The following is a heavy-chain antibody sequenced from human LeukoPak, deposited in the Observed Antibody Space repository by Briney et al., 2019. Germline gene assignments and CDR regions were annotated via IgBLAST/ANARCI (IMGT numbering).Heavy chain of an antibody. CDR3: AREYSSGWYDPFDFDY. CDR2: IYTSGST. D-gene: IGHD6-19*01. CDR1: GGSISSYY. J-gene: IGHJ4*02. Sequence: SETLSLTCTVCGGSISSYYWSWIRQPAGKGLEWIGRIYTSGSTDYNPSLKSRVTMSVDTSKNQFSLKLSSVTAADTAVYYCAREYSSGWYDPFDFDYWGQGTLVTVSS. V-gene: IGHV4-4*07.